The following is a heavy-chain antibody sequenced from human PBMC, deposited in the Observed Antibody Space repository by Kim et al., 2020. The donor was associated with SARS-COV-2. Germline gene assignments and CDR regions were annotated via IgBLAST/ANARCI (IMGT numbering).Heavy chain of an antibody. V-gene: IGHV3-74*01. CDR2: INRDGSIT. J-gene: IGHJ4*02. Sequence: GGSLRLSCTASGFTLSSHCMHWVRQAPGQGLEWVSRINRDGSITDYADSVKGRFTISRDNGKNPLYLQMNSLRAEDTAVYYCTTVTGPFDYWGQGTLVTVSS. CDR1: GFTLSSHC. CDR3: TTVTGPFDY.